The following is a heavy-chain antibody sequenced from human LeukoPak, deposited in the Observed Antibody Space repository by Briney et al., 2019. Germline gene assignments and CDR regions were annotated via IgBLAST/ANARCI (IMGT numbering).Heavy chain of an antibody. Sequence: SETLSLTCTLSGGSLSGHYWSMVRQPPGKRLEWIGYVSYTGRTKYNPSLQSRVTISIDTSKSQFSLKLTSVTSADTAVYSCARVLDNEFSGGSDTLDVWGQGTTVIVSS. CDR3: ARVLDNEFSGGSDTLDV. CDR1: GGSLSGHY. J-gene: IGHJ3*01. CDR2: VSYTGRT. D-gene: IGHD2-15*01. V-gene: IGHV4-59*11.